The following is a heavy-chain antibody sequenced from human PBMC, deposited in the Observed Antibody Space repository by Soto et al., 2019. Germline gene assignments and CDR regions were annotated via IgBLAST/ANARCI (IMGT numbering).Heavy chain of an antibody. CDR1: GFTFSSYS. V-gene: IGHV3-48*01. J-gene: IGHJ1*01. D-gene: IGHD3-22*01. CDR2: ISSSSSTI. CDR3: ARHWDSSGYQNAEYFQH. Sequence: GGSLRLSCAASGFTFSSYSMNWVRQAPGKGLEWVSYISSSSSTIYYADSVKGRFTISRDNSKNTLYLQMNSLRAEDTAVYYCARHWDSSGYQNAEYFQHWGQGTLVTVSS.